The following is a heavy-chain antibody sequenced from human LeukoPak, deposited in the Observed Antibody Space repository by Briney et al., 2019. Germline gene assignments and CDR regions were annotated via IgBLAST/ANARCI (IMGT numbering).Heavy chain of an antibody. Sequence: GESLKISCMGSGYSFTSYWIGWVRQMPGKGLEWMGIIYPSDSDTRYSPSFQGQVTISADKSITTAYLQWTSLKASDTAIYYCARQPSSSSSPFDYWGQGTLVTVSS. J-gene: IGHJ4*02. CDR3: ARQPSSSSSPFDY. CDR1: GYSFTSYW. D-gene: IGHD6-13*01. CDR2: IYPSDSDT. V-gene: IGHV5-51*01.